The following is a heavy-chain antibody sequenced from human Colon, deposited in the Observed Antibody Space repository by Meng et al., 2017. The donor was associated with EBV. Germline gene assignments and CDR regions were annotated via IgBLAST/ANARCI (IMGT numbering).Heavy chain of an antibody. Sequence: HVSRPGSVHPSGTLPLLSVSLGASIGSSYWWTWVRQPPEKGLEWIGEIYHSGSTNYNPSLKSRLTLSVDKSKSQFSLELISVTAADTAVYYCARGRRFGSGRYALDYWGQGTLVTVSS. V-gene: IGHV4-4*02. CDR3: ARGRRFGSGRYALDY. CDR2: IYHSGST. D-gene: IGHD3-10*01. CDR1: GASIGSSYW. J-gene: IGHJ4*02.